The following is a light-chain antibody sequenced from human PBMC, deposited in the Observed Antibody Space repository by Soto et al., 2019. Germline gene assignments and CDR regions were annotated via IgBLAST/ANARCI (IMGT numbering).Light chain of an antibody. CDR1: QSVSTNF. CDR2: GAS. Sequence: EIVLTQSPGTLSLSPGEGATLSCRASQSVSTNFFAWYQQKPGQAPRLLIYGASTRSTGIPDRFGGSGSGTDFTLTISRLEPEDFAVYYCQQYGRTSWTLGQGTKVNI. V-gene: IGKV3-20*01. CDR3: QQYGRTSWT. J-gene: IGKJ1*01.